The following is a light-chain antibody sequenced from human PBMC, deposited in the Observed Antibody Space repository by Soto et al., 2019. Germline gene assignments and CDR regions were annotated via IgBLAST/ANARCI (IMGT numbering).Light chain of an antibody. CDR3: QQYNSYRA. J-gene: IGKJ1*01. CDR1: QSIDTW. V-gene: IGKV1-5*03. Sequence: DIQITQSPYTLSAFVGDTVTITCRASQSIDTWLAWHQQKPGRAPKLLISKASTLESWVPSRFSGSGSGTDFTLTIRDVQPDYFAIYYCQQYNSYRALGQVTKVEI. CDR2: KAS.